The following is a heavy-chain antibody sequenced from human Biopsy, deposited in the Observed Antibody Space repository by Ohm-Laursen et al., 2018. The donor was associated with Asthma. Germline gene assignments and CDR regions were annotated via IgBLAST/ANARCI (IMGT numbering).Heavy chain of an antibody. V-gene: IGHV3-21*04. CDR1: GFTFSTYG. J-gene: IGHJ4*02. CDR2: ITSSSSYI. CDR3: AKGGTYTTDRYAY. Sequence: SLRLSCAASGFTFSTYGMNWVRQAPGKGLEWVSSITSSSSYIFYADSVKGRFTISRDNSKNTLYLQMSSLRADDTAVYYCAKGGTYTTDRYAYWGQGSLVTVSS. D-gene: IGHD1-26*01.